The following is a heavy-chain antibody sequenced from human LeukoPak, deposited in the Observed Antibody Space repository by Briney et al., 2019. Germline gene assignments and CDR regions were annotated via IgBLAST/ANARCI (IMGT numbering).Heavy chain of an antibody. D-gene: IGHD6-19*01. CDR1: GGSISSSSYY. CDR2: IYYSGST. V-gene: IGHV4-39*01. Sequence: SETLSLTCTVSGGSISSSSYYWGWIRQPPGKGLEWIGSIYYSGSTYYNPSLKSRVTISVDTSKNRFSLKLSSVTAADTAVYYCARQQWLALAYWGQGTLVTVSS. CDR3: ARQQWLALAY. J-gene: IGHJ4*02.